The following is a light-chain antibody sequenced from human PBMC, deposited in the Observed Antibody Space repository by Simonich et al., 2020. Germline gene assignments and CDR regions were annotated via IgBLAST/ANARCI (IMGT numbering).Light chain of an antibody. CDR1: QGVLYSSKNKNY. CDR3: QQYYSTPWT. CDR2: WSS. J-gene: IGKJ1*01. V-gene: IGKV4-1*01. Sequence: DIVMTQSPDSLALSLGERATINFKSSQGVLYSSKNKNYLAWYQQKPGQPPKLLIYWSSNREYGVPDRFSGSGSGTDLTLTISSLQAEDVAVYYCQQYYSTPWTFGQGTKVEIK.